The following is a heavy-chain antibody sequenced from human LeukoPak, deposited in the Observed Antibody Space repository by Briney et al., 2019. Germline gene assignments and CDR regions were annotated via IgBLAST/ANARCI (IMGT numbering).Heavy chain of an antibody. V-gene: IGHV3-64D*06. D-gene: IGHD5-18*01. CDR3: VKDSYGLDY. Sequence: GGSLRLSCAASGFTFSVAAMTWVRQAPGKGLEYVSAITSNGGSTYYADSVKGRFTISRDNSKNTLYLQMSSLRTEDTAVYYCVKDSYGLDYWGRGTLVTVSS. CDR2: ITSNGGST. J-gene: IGHJ4*02. CDR1: GFTFSVAA.